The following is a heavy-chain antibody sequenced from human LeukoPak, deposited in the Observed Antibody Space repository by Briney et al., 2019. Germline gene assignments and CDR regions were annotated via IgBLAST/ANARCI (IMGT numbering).Heavy chain of an antibody. J-gene: IGHJ4*02. CDR1: GYTFTSYG. V-gene: IGHV1-2*02. D-gene: IGHD6-13*01. CDR3: ARVSSWGNYYFDY. Sequence: ASVKVSCKASGYTFTSYGISWVRQAPGQGLEWMGWINPNSGGTNYAQKFQGRVTMTRDTSISTAYMELSRLRSDDTAVYYCARVSSWGNYYFDYWGQGTLVTVSS. CDR2: INPNSGGT.